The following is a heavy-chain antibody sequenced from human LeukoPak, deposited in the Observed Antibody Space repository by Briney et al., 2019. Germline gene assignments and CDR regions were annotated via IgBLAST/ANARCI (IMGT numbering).Heavy chain of an antibody. CDR1: GGIFSSYA. J-gene: IGHJ4*02. Sequence: ASVKVSCKASGGIFSSYAISWVRQAPGQGLEWMGIINPSGGSTSYAQKFQGRVTMTRDTSTSTVYMELSSLRSEDTAVYYCARDRTVIPAAMSGISYWGQGTLVTVSS. D-gene: IGHD2-2*01. CDR3: ARDRTVIPAAMSGISY. CDR2: INPSGGST. V-gene: IGHV1-46*01.